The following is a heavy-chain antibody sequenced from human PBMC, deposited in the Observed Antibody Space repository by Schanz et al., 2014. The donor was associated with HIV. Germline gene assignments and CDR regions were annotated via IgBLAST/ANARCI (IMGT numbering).Heavy chain of an antibody. J-gene: IGHJ3*02. CDR3: AQMGAFAAFDI. CDR1: GFTLSSYW. Sequence: EEQLVESGGGLVQPGGSLRLSCAASGFTLSSYWMSWVRQAPGKGLEWVANIKEDGSEKYHADSVKGRFTISRDNSRNTLFLQMDSLRVDDTAVYYCAQMGAFAAFDIWGHGTVVTVSS. CDR2: IKEDGSEK. V-gene: IGHV3-7*03. D-gene: IGHD3-16*01.